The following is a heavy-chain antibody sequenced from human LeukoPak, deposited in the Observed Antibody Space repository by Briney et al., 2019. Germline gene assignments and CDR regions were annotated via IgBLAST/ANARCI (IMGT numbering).Heavy chain of an antibody. CDR2: ISGDSGST. CDR1: GFTFDDYA. CDR3: AKEVMCAKTYYYDSSGCYYFDY. J-gene: IGHJ4*02. D-gene: IGHD3-22*01. V-gene: IGHV3-43*02. Sequence: PGGSLRLSCAASGFTFDDYAMHWVRQAPGKGLEWVSLISGDSGSTYYADSVKGRFTISRDNSKNSLYLQMNSLRTEDTALYYCAKEVMCAKTYYYDSSGCYYFDYWGQGTLVTVSS.